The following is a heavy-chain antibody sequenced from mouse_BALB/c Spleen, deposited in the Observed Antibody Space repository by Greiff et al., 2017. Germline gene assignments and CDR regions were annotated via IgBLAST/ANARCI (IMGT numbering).Heavy chain of an antibody. CDR3: AREGGPSVVEAMDY. Sequence: DVHLVESGGGLVQPGGSLKLSCAASGFTFSSYGMSWVRQTPDKRLELVATINSNGGSTYYPDSVKGRFTISRDNAKNTLYLQMSSLKSEDTAMYYCAREGGPSVVEAMDYWGQGTSVTVSS. V-gene: IGHV5-6-3*01. CDR1: GFTFSSYG. D-gene: IGHD1-1*01. CDR2: INSNGGST. J-gene: IGHJ4*01.